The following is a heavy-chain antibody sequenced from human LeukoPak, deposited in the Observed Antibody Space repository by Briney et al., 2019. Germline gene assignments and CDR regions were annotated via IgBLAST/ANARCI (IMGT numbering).Heavy chain of an antibody. J-gene: IGHJ2*01. V-gene: IGHV5-51*01. Sequence: GESLKIPCKASEYRSTSYWIGWARQLPPKGLEWMGISISSDSGTTYSPSFRCKVNISADKSISTAFPQWHSLQASDSAMYECAGDGHTDCSGGSCYHSDWYFDLWGRGTQVTVSS. CDR3: AGDGHTDCSGGSCYHSDWYFDL. D-gene: IGHD2-15*01. CDR2: SISSDSGT. CDR1: EYRSTSYW.